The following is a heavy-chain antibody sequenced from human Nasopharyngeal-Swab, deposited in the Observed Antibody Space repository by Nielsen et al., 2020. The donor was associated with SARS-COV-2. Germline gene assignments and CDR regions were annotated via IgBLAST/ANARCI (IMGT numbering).Heavy chain of an antibody. J-gene: IGHJ6*02. D-gene: IGHD3-3*01. CDR3: ARDRYYDFWSGYLEEVGLYYYYGMDV. V-gene: IGHV3-7*01. CDR2: IKQDGSEK. Sequence: WISQPPGKGLEWVANIKQDGSEKYYVDSVKGRFTISRDNAKNSLYLQINSLRAEDTAVYYCARDRYYDFWSGYLEEVGLYYYYGMDVWGQGTTVTVSS.